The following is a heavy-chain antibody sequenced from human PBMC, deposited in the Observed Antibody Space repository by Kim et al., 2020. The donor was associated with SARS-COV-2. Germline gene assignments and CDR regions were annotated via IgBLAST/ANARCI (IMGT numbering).Heavy chain of an antibody. CDR1: GYSFTSYW. Sequence: GESLKISCKGSGYSFTSYWISWVRQMPGKGLEWMGRIDPSDSYTNYSPSFQGNVTISADKSISTAYLQWSSLKASDTAMYYCARWGITMVRGVTGVVYWGQGTLVTVSS. J-gene: IGHJ4*02. V-gene: IGHV5-10-1*01. CDR3: ARWGITMVRGVTGVVY. D-gene: IGHD3-10*01. CDR2: IDPSDSYT.